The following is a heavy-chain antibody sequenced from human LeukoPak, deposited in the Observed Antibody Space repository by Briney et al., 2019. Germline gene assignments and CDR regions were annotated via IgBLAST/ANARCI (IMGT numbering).Heavy chain of an antibody. CDR2: IYYSGST. V-gene: IGHV4-39*07. D-gene: IGHD1-1*01. J-gene: IGHJ4*02. CDR3: ARSSRLTGSFDY. CDR1: GGSISSYY. Sequence: PSETLSLTCTVSGGSISSYYWGWIRQPPGKGLEWIGSIYYSGSTYYNPSLKSRVTISVDTSKNQFSLKLSSVTAADTAVYYCARSSRLTGSFDYWGQGTLVTVSS.